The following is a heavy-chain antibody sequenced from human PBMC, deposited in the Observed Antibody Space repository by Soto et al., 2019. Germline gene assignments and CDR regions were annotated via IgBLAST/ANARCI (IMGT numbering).Heavy chain of an antibody. CDR2: ISRSNSYI. Sequence: GGSLRLSCAASGFTCRSHSMNWVRQAPGKGLEWVSSISRSNSYIYYADSVKGRFTISRDNAKNSLYLQMNSLSAEDTAVYYCARASSTQDYYYYYMDVWGKGTTVTVSS. CDR1: GFTCRSHS. D-gene: IGHD2-2*01. J-gene: IGHJ6*03. CDR3: ARASSTQDYYYYYMDV. V-gene: IGHV3-21*01.